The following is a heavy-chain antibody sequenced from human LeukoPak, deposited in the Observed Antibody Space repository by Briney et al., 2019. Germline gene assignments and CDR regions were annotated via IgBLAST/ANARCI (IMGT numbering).Heavy chain of an antibody. CDR1: GGSISSGGYY. D-gene: IGHD3-22*01. Sequence: SETLSPTCTVSGGSISSGGYYWSWIRQPPGKGLEWIGYIYHSGSTYYNPSLKSRVTVSVDRSKNQFSLKLSSVTAADTAVYYCARTYYYDSRSFDYWGQGTLVTVSS. V-gene: IGHV4-30-2*01. J-gene: IGHJ4*02. CDR3: ARTYYYDSRSFDY. CDR2: IYHSGST.